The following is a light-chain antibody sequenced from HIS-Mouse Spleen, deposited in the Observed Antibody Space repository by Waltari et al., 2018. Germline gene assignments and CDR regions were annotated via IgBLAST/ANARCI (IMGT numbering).Light chain of an antibody. J-gene: IGLJ2*01. Sequence: SYELTQPPSVSVSPGQTARITCSGDALPKKYAYWYQQKSGQAPVLFIYEDSKRPSGIPGRVAGSSSGTMATLTISGAQVEDEADYYCYSTDSSGNHRVFGVGTKLTVL. CDR3: YSTDSSGNHRV. V-gene: IGLV3-10*01. CDR1: ALPKKY. CDR2: EDS.